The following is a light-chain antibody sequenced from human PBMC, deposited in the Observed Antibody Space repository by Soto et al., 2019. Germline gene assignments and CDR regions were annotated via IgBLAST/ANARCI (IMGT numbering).Light chain of an antibody. Sequence: EIVSAQSPGTLSLFQGESATLSCRANQSVSSTYFAWYQQTPGQAPRLLIYVASSRATGIPDMFSGSGSGTDFTLTISGLEPEDFAMYYCQQYGSSSWTYGQGTKV. CDR2: VAS. CDR3: QQYGSSSWT. J-gene: IGKJ1*01. V-gene: IGKV3-20*01. CDR1: QSVSSTY.